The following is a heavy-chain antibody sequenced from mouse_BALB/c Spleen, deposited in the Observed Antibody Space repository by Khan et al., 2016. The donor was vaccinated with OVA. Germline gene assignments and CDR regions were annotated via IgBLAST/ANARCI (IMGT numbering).Heavy chain of an antibody. CDR3: ARGGGNSRFAY. V-gene: IGHV1S137*01. J-gene: IGHJ3*01. CDR2: ISTYYGDA. D-gene: IGHD2-1*01. CDR1: GYTFTDYA. Sequence: QVQLKESGAELVRPGVSVKISCKGSGYTFTDYAMHWVKQSHAKSLEWIGVISTYYGDADYNQKFKGKATMTVYKSSSTASMELARLTSEDSAIYYCARGGGNSRFAYWGQGTLVTVSA.